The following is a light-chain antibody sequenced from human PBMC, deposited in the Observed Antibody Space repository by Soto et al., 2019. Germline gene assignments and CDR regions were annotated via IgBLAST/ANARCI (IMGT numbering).Light chain of an antibody. J-gene: IGLJ2*01. CDR3: QSYDSRLGPYVV. CDR1: SSNLGAGHD. Sequence: QSALTQPPSVSGAPGQRVTISCTGSSSNLGAGHDVHWYQQLPGAAPRLLIYGNTNRPSGVPDRFSGSKSGTSASLAITGLQTEDEADYYCQSYDSRLGPYVVFGGGTKLTVL. CDR2: GNT. V-gene: IGLV1-40*01.